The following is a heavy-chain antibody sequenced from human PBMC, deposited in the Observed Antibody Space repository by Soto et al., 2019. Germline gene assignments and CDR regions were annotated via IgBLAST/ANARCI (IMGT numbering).Heavy chain of an antibody. V-gene: IGHV3-33*01. CDR1: GFTFSSYG. J-gene: IGHJ6*02. Sequence: PGGSLRLSCAASGFTFSSYGMHWVRQAPGKGLEWVAVTWYDGSNKYYADSVKGRFTISRDNSKNTLYLQMNILRAEDTAVYYCARDQYGMDVWGQGTTVTVSS. CDR2: TWYDGSNK. CDR3: ARDQYGMDV.